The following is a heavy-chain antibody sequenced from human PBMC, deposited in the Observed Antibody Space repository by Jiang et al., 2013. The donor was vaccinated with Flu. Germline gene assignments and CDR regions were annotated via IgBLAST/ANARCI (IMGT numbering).Heavy chain of an antibody. CDR3: AKVVVSPPSYGLDA. CDR1: GFTFSGYG. V-gene: IGHV3-30*02. J-gene: IGHJ6*02. CDR2: IRYDGSIK. D-gene: IGHD3-10*01. Sequence: LLESGGGVVQPGGSLRLSCAASGFTFSGYGMHWVRQAPGKGLEWAAFIRYDGSIKYYTEPVKGRFTISRDNSKNTLFLQMNGLRPEDTAIYYCAKVVVSPPSYGLDAWGQGTTVTVSS.